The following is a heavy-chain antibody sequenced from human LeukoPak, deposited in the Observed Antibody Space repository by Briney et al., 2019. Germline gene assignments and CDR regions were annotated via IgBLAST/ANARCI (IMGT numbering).Heavy chain of an antibody. CDR1: GFILGNCW. CDR2: IKTDASEK. Sequence: PGGSLRLSCETSGFILGNCWMTWIRQAPGKGLEWVANIKTDASEKYYADSVKGRFTISRDNAKNTLYLHMNSLRAEDTAVYYCARFYGGSALDNWGQGTMVTVSS. D-gene: IGHD3-16*01. CDR3: ARFYGGSALDN. V-gene: IGHV3-7*01. J-gene: IGHJ3*02.